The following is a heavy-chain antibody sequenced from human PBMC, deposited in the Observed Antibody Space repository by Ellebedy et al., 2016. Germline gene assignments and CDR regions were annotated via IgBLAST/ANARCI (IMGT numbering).Heavy chain of an antibody. J-gene: IGHJ4*02. D-gene: IGHD2-2*01. CDR3: LWWGYQMPDY. CDR1: GFTFSSYW. V-gene: IGHV3-7*05. CDR2: IKEDGSEK. Sequence: GGSLRLSCAASGFTFSSYWMSWVRQTPGTGLEWVANIKEDGSEKYYVDSVKGRFTISRDNAKNSLYLQMNSLKTEDTAVYYCLWWGYQMPDYWGQGTLVTVSS.